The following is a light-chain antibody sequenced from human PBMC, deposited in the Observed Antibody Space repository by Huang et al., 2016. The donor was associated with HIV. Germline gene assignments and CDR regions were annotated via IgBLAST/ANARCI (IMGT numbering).Light chain of an antibody. V-gene: IGKV3-20*01. CDR2: GAS. CDR3: QQYGSSPLT. J-gene: IGKJ4*01. CDR1: QSVRSSS. Sequence: EIVLTQSPGTLSLSPGERATLSCRASQSVRSSSLAWYQQKPGQSPRLLIFGASNRATAIPDRFSGRGSATDFTLTISRLEPEDFAVYYCQQYGSSPLTFGGGTKVEIK.